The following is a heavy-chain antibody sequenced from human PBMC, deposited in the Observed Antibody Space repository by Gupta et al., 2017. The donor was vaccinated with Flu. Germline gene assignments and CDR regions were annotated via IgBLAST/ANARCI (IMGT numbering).Heavy chain of an antibody. D-gene: IGHD1-7*01. Sequence: EAQLLESGGGLVQPGGSLRLSCTASGFLFSSYVMSWVRQARGKGLEWVSGVSGPGDDTYYTDSVKGRFTISRDNAKSTLYLQLNSLRAEDTAIYYCAKHMGTTNVATPIDYWGRGTLITVSS. J-gene: IGHJ4*02. CDR2: VSGPGDDT. V-gene: IGHV3-23*01. CDR3: AKHMGTTNVATPIDY. CDR1: GFLFSSYV.